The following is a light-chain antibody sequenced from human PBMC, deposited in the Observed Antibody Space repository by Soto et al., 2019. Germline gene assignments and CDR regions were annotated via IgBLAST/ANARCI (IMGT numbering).Light chain of an antibody. J-gene: IGLJ1*01. CDR1: ISNIGGNS. Sequence: QSVLTHPPSVSAAPGDKFTISFSGSISNIGGNSVSWYQQLPGTAPKLLIYDDNKRPSGIPDRFSGSKSGTSATLGITGFKTGDEADYYCGSWDSSMSAYVFGTGTKVTVL. CDR2: DDN. V-gene: IGLV1-51*01. CDR3: GSWDSSMSAYV.